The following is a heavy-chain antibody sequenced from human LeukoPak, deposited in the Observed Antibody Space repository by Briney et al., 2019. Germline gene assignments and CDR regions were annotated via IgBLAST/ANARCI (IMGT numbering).Heavy chain of an antibody. D-gene: IGHD6-6*01. J-gene: IGHJ4*02. CDR3: AKSEYSSWYPRYYFDY. CDR1: GFTFSSYA. Sequence: GGSLRLSCAASGFTFSSYAMSWVRQAPGKGLEWVSAISGSGGSTYYADSVKGRFTISRDNSKNTLYLQMNSLRAEDTAVYYCAKSEYSSWYPRYYFDYWGQGTLVTVSS. V-gene: IGHV3-23*01. CDR2: ISGSGGST.